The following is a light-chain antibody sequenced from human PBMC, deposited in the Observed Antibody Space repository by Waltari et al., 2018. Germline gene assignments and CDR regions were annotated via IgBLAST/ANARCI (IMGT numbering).Light chain of an antibody. CDR3: QQRGDWPPIT. CDR2: DAS. Sequence: EVVLTQSPAALSLSPGETATLSCRASQSISNLLAGYQQKPGQAPRLLIYDASNRATGISARFSGRGSGTDFTLTIRYLEPEDFAVYYCQQRGDWPPITFGQGTRLEI. J-gene: IGKJ5*01. CDR1: QSISNL. V-gene: IGKV3-11*01.